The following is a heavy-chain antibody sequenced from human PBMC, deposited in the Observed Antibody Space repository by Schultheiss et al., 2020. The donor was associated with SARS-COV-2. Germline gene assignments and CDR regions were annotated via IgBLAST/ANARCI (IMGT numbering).Heavy chain of an antibody. Sequence: SETLSLTCTVSGGSISSYYWSWIRQPPGKGLEWIGEIYHSGSTNYNPSLKSRVTISVDKSKNQFSLKLSSVTAADTAVYYCARSPSYSNCVFDYWGQGTLVTVSS. J-gene: IGHJ4*02. CDR2: IYHSGST. CDR1: GGSISSYY. CDR3: ARSPSYSNCVFDY. V-gene: IGHV4-59*12. D-gene: IGHD4-11*01.